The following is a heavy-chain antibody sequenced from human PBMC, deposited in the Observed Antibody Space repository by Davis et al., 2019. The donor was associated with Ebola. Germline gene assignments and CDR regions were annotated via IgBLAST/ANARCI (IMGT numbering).Heavy chain of an antibody. CDR3: ARDPGAALLDH. V-gene: IGHV1-18*04. CDR1: GDPFTTHA. J-gene: IGHJ4*02. Sequence: ASVKVSCKSSGDPFTTHAITWVRQAPGQGLEWMGWMSTNNGNTNYAQKLQGRVTMTTDTSTSTAYMELRSLRSDDTAVYYSARDPGAALLDHWGQGTPVTVSS. D-gene: IGHD6-6*01. CDR2: MSTNNGNT.